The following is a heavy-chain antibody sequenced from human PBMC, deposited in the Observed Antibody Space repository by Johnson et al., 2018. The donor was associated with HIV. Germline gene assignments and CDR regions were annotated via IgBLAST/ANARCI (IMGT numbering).Heavy chain of an antibody. J-gene: IGHJ3*02. D-gene: IGHD6-13*01. CDR2: MSFDETNS. Sequence: QVQLVESGGGVVQPGRSLRLSCVASGFSFSSFAMHWVRQAPGKGLQWVAVMSFDETNSYDSDSVDVKGRFTISRDNSKNTLFLQMNSLRAEDTAVYYCAKDWGIAAAGTDAFDIWGQGTMVTVSS. CDR3: AKDWGIAAAGTDAFDI. CDR1: GFSFSSFA. V-gene: IGHV3-30-3*01.